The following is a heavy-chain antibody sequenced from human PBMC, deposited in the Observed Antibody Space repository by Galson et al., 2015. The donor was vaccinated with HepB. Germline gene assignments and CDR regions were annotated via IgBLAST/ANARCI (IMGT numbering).Heavy chain of an antibody. CDR1: GFTVSSNY. V-gene: IGHV3-53*04. CDR3: ARMGDPIPGMDV. D-gene: IGHD2-21*02. CDR2: IYSGGST. J-gene: IGHJ6*02. Sequence: SLRLSCAASGFTVSSNYMSWVRQAPGKGLEWVSVIYSGGSTYYADSVKGRSTISRHNSKNTLYLQMNSLRAEDTAVYYCARMGDPIPGMDVWGQGTTVTVSS.